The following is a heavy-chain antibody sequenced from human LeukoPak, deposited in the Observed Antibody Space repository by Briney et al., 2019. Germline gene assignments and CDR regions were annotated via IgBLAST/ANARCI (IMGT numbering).Heavy chain of an antibody. D-gene: IGHD2-15*01. V-gene: IGHV4-34*01. CDR1: GFTLSSYG. J-gene: IGHJ4*02. CDR3: ARIDCSGGSCYYFDY. CDR2: INHSGST. Sequence: AGGSLRLSCAPPGFTLSSYGMHWVRQAPGKGLEWIGEINHSGSTNYNPSLKSRVTISVDTSKNQFSLKLSSVTAADTAVYYCARIDCSGGSCYYFDYWGQGTLVTVSS.